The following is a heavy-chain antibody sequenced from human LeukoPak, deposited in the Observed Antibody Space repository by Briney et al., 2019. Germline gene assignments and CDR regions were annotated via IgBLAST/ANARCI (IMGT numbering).Heavy chain of an antibody. J-gene: IGHJ6*02. V-gene: IGHV4-59*08. CDR3: ATDSSGWSYGMDV. D-gene: IGHD6-19*01. CDR1: GGSISSYY. Sequence: SETLSLTCTVSGGSISSYYWSWIRQPPGKRLEWIGYIYYSGSTNYNPSLKSRVTISVDTSKNQFSLKLSSVTAADTAVYYCATDSSGWSYGMDVWGQGTTVTVPS. CDR2: IYYSGST.